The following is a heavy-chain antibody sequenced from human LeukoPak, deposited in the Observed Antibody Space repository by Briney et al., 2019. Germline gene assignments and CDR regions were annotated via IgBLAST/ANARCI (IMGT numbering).Heavy chain of an antibody. D-gene: IGHD2-21*02. CDR3: ARVAYCAGDCHHMDS. J-gene: IGHJ4*02. V-gene: IGHV3-30*04. CDR2: ISYDGSNK. CDR1: GFTFSSYA. Sequence: PGRSLRLSCAASGFTFSSYAMHWVRQAPGKGLEWVAVISYDGSNKYYADSVKGRFTISRDNSKNTLYLQMNSLRAEDTAVYYCARVAYCAGDCHHMDSWGQGTLVTVSS.